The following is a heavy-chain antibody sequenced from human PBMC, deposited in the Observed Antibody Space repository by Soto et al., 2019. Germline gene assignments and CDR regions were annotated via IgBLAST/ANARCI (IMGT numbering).Heavy chain of an antibody. CDR1: GGSISRSGYY. CDR3: AREYGGKYYFDF. V-gene: IGHV4-31*03. Sequence: QVQLQESGPGLVKPSQTLSLTCSVSGGSISRSGYYWSWIRQHPGKGLEWIGYVFYTGRTFYNPSLASRANISLDTSKHQYSQSLSSVTVEDTAGYYCAREYGGKYYFDFWGQGALVTVSS. CDR2: VFYTGRT. J-gene: IGHJ4*02. D-gene: IGHD4-17*01.